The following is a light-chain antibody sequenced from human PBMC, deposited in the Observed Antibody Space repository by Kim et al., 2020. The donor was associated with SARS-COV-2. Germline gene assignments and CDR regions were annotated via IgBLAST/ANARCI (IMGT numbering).Light chain of an antibody. V-gene: IGKV4-1*01. J-gene: IGKJ2*01. CDR2: CAS. Sequence: RAPINGDSIQTVFDSSNNKNYLIWYQQKPGQPATPVIYCASSRESGVPDRFIGSGSGTDFSLTISSLQAEDVAVYYWLQYYDIPQTFGQGTKLEI. CDR1: QTVFDSSNNKNY. CDR3: LQYYDIPQT.